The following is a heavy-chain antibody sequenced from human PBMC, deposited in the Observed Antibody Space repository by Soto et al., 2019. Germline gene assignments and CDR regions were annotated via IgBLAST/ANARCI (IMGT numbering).Heavy chain of an antibody. CDR3: GKGGVVVTAIDS. J-gene: IGHJ4*02. D-gene: IGHD2-21*02. V-gene: IGHV3-33*06. CDR1: GFTFPTYA. CDR2: IWDDGSNK. Sequence: QVQLVESGGGVVQPGRSLRLSCAASGFTFPTYAMHWVRQAPGKGLAWVAVIWDDGSNKYYAGSVKGRFTISRDNSKNTLYLQMNSVRAEDTAVYYCGKGGVVVTAIDSWGQGTLVSVSS.